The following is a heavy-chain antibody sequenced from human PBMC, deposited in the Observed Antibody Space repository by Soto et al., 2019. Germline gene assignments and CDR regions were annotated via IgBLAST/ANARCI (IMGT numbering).Heavy chain of an antibody. Sequence: GGSLRLSCTAPRFTFGSYWIRLFRQAPWKGLVWVSDINVDGTETWYADSVKGRFTISRDNDKKTLYLHMTGLRVDDTGVYYCARDKEVLLTNYGMAVWGQGTTVTVSS. CDR2: INVDGTET. V-gene: IGHV3-74*01. CDR3: ARDKEVLLTNYGMAV. J-gene: IGHJ6*02. CDR1: RFTFGSYW.